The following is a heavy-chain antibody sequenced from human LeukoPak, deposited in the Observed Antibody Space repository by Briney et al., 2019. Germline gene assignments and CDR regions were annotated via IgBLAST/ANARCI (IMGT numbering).Heavy chain of an antibody. Sequence: PSETLSLTCVVFGYSINSGYHWGWIRQPPGRGLEWIGSIHRSGSTYYNPSLKGRVTISVDTSKNHFSLRLSSVTAADTAVYYCARARGYSYGYDYWGQGTLVTVSS. J-gene: IGHJ4*02. V-gene: IGHV4-38-2*01. CDR2: IHRSGST. D-gene: IGHD5-18*01. CDR3: ARARGYSYGYDY. CDR1: GYSINSGYH.